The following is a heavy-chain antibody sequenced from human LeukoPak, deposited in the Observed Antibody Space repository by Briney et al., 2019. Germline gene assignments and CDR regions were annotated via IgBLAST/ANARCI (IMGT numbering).Heavy chain of an antibody. V-gene: IGHV3-7*04. CDR2: IKRDGTEK. D-gene: IGHD6-19*01. J-gene: IGHJ4*02. Sequence: GGSLRLSCAASGFTFSSYWMSWVRQAPGKGLEWVANIKRDGTEKYCVDSVKGRFTISRDNAKNSQYLRMNSLRVEDTAVYYCARGVAVAGFYFDYWGQGTLVTVSS. CDR3: ARGVAVAGFYFDY. CDR1: GFTFSSYW.